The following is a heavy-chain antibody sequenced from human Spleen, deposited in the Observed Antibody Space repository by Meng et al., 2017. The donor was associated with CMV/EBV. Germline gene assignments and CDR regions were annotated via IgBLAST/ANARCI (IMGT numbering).Heavy chain of an antibody. CDR1: GFTFSSYS. V-gene: IGHV3-21*01. Sequence: GESLKISCAASGFTFSSYSMNWVRQAPGKGLEWVSSISSSSSYIYYADSVKGRFTISRDNAKNSLYLQMNSLRAEDTAVYYCARDWVTTRGRGVYYYYGMDVWGQGTTVTVSS. CDR3: ARDWVTTRGRGVYYYYGMDV. CDR2: ISSSSSYI. D-gene: IGHD3-10*01. J-gene: IGHJ6*02.